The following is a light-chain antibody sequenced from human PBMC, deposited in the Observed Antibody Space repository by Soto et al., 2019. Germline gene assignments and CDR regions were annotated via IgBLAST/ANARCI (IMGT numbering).Light chain of an antibody. CDR2: YTS. CDR3: QQYDRSPYT. J-gene: IGKJ2*01. Sequence: ELVLTQSPDTLSLSPGERATLSCRASQSLSSRFFAWYQQKPGQAPRLLIRYTSSRTTDFPDRFSGSGSGTDFTLTIDRLEPEDLAVYSCQQYDRSPYTFGQGTKLEI. CDR1: QSLSSRF. V-gene: IGKV3-20*01.